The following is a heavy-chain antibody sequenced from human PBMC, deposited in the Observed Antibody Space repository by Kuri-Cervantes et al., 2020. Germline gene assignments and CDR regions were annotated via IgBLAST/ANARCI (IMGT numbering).Heavy chain of an antibody. J-gene: IGHJ4*02. Sequence: ASVKVSCKASGYTFTSYAMHWVRQAPGQRLEWMGWINAGNGNTKYSQKFQGRVTMTTDTSTSTAYMELRSLRSDDTAVYYCARDPSSYDYVWGSYRTWPLGGWGQGTLVTVSS. CDR1: GYTFTSYA. CDR3: ARDPSSYDYVWGSYRTWPLGG. CDR2: INAGNGNT. D-gene: IGHD3-16*02. V-gene: IGHV1-3*01.